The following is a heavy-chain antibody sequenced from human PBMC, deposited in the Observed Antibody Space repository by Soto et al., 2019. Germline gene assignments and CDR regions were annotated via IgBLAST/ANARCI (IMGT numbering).Heavy chain of an antibody. D-gene: IGHD6-19*01. CDR2: IYGGGTT. V-gene: IGHV3-53*01. J-gene: IGHJ4*02. CDR1: GFAVSSKY. CDR3: VLATGCPGFDF. Sequence: EVQLVESGGGLIQPGGSLRLSCAASGFAVSSKYKTWVRQAPGNGLEWVPVIYGGGTTYYAESVKGRFTIFRDTSKTTLYLQMNSLRAEDTAVYYCVLATGCPGFDFWGQGTLVTVSS.